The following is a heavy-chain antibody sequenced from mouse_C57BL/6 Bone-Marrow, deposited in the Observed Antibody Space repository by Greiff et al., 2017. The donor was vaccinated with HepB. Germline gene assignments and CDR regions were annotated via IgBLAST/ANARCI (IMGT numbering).Heavy chain of an antibody. CDR3: ARSDYYGSSYVGYYFDY. CDR2: ISSGSSTI. J-gene: IGHJ2*01. D-gene: IGHD1-1*01. CDR1: GFTFSDYG. Sequence: EVHLVESGGGLVKPGGSLKLSCAASGFTFSDYGMHWVRQAPEKGLEWVAYISSGSSTIYYADTVKGRFTISRDNAKNTLFLQMTSLRSEDTAMYYGARSDYYGSSYVGYYFDYWGQGTTLTVSS. V-gene: IGHV5-17*01.